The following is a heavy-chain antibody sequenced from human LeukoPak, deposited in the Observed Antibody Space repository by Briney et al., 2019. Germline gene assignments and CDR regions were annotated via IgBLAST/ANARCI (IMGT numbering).Heavy chain of an antibody. J-gene: IGHJ4*02. V-gene: IGHV3-33*01. Sequence: GRSLRLSCAASGFTFSSYGMHWVRQAPGKGLEWVAVIWYDGSNKYYADSVKGRFTISRDNSQNTLYLQMNSLRAEDTAVYYCARDSGEGGLDYWGQGTLVTVSS. CDR2: IWYDGSNK. D-gene: IGHD1-14*01. CDR3: ARDSGEGGLDY. CDR1: GFTFSSYG.